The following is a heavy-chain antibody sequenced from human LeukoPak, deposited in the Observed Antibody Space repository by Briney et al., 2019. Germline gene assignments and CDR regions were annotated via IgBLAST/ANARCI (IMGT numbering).Heavy chain of an antibody. D-gene: IGHD2-2*01. J-gene: IGHJ6*03. CDR3: ARHSYCSSTSCLYYYYYYMDV. CDR2: INHSGST. Sequence: SETLSLTCAVYGGSFSGYYWSWIRQPPGEGLEWIGEINHSGSTNYNPSLKSRVTISVDTSKNQFSLKLSSVTAADTAVYYCARHSYCSSTSCLYYYYYYMDVWGKGTTVTISS. CDR1: GGSFSGYY. V-gene: IGHV4-34*01.